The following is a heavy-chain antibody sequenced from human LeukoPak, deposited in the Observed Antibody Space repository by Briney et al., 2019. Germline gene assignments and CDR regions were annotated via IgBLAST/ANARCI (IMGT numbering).Heavy chain of an antibody. J-gene: IGHJ4*02. Sequence: QAGGSLRLSCAASGFSFSSYAISWVRQAPGKGLEWVSYISGSGSTIYYTDSVKGRFTISRDNAKNSLYLQMNSLRAEDTAVYYCAGLVLDYWGQGTLVTVSS. CDR1: GFSFSSYA. CDR3: AGLVLDY. D-gene: IGHD6-19*01. V-gene: IGHV3-48*03. CDR2: ISGSGSTI.